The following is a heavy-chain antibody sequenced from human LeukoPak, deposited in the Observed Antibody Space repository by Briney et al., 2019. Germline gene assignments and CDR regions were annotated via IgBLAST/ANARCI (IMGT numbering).Heavy chain of an antibody. CDR1: VYTFTSYD. CDR3: ARGRGGIATAGKDY. CDR2: MNPNSGNT. D-gene: IGHD6-13*01. V-gene: IGHV1-8*01. J-gene: IGHJ4*02. Sequence: GASVKVSCMDSVYTFTSYDIKWVRQATGQGLEWMGWMNPNSGNTGYAQKFQGRVTMTRNTSIITAYMELSSLRSEDTAVYYCARGRGGIATAGKDYWGQGTLVTVSS.